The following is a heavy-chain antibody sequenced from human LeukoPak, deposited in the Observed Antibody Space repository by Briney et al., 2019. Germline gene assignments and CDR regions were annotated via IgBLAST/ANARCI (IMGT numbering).Heavy chain of an antibody. J-gene: IGHJ4*02. CDR3: ARLGRLYSSSWYVPLNTGYFDY. Sequence: ASVKVSCEASGYTFTGYYMHWVRQAPGQGLEWMGWINPNSGGTNYAQTFQGRVTMTWDTSISTAYMELTRLTSDDTAVYSCARLGRLYSSSWYVPLNTGYFDYWGQGTLVTVSS. V-gene: IGHV1-2*02. CDR1: GYTFTGYY. CDR2: INPNSGGT. D-gene: IGHD6-13*01.